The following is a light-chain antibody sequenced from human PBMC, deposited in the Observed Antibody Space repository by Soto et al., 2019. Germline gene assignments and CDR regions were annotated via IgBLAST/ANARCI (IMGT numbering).Light chain of an antibody. Sequence: QSVRTQPASVSGSPGQSITISSTGTSSDVGGYNYVSWYQHHPGKAPKLIIYDVSNRPSGVSIRFSGSKSDNTASLTISGLQPEDEADYHCSSYTTSNTRQIVFGTGTKVTVL. CDR1: SSDVGGYNY. CDR2: DVS. J-gene: IGLJ1*01. CDR3: SSYTTSNTRQIV. V-gene: IGLV2-14*03.